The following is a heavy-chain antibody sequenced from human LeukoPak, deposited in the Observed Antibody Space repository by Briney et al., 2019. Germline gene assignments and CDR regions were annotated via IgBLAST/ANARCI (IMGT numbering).Heavy chain of an antibody. Sequence: PGGSLRLSCTTCGFTFSSYAMSWVRQAPGKGLEWVSAISGGGGNTYYADFVKGRFAISRDNSKNTLYLQMTSLRAEDTAVYYCAKERITSSGWYGGFDYWGQGTLVTVSS. CDR2: ISGGGGNT. D-gene: IGHD6-19*01. CDR1: GFTFSSYA. V-gene: IGHV3-23*01. CDR3: AKERITSSGWYGGFDY. J-gene: IGHJ4*02.